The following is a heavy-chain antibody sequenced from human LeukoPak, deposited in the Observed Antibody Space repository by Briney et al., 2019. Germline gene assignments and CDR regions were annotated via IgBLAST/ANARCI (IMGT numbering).Heavy chain of an antibody. Sequence: SETLSLTCTVSGGSISSYYWSWMRQPAGKGLEWIGRIHASGTTNYNPSLKSRLTMSMDTSKNQFSLNLSSVTPADTAVYYCAREVSASGSPERDFDYWGQGTLVTVSS. J-gene: IGHJ4*02. D-gene: IGHD1-26*01. CDR3: AREVSASGSPERDFDY. CDR2: IHASGTT. CDR1: GGSISSYY. V-gene: IGHV4-4*07.